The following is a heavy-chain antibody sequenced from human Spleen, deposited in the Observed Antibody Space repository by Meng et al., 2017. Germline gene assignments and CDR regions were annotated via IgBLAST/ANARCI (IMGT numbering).Heavy chain of an antibody. V-gene: IGHV3-74*01. Sequence: GESLKISCAASGFTFNSYAMSWVRQAPGKGLAWVSHTNNDGSSRYYADSVKGRFTISRDNAKNTLYLQMNSLRAEDTAVYYCARGGVPAATDYWGQGTLVTVSS. D-gene: IGHD2-2*01. J-gene: IGHJ4*02. CDR1: GFTFNSYA. CDR2: TNNDGSSR. CDR3: ARGGVPAATDY.